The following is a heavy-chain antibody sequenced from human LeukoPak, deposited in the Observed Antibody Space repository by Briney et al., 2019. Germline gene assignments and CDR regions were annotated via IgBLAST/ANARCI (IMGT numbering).Heavy chain of an antibody. D-gene: IGHD6-13*01. Sequence: ASVKVSCKASGGTFSSYAISWVRQAPGQGLEWMGRIIPIFGTANYAQKFQGRVTITADKSTSTAYMELSSLRSEDTAVYYCARDVAAAASFDPWGQGTLVTVSS. CDR1: GGTFSSYA. V-gene: IGHV1-69*06. J-gene: IGHJ5*02. CDR2: IIPIFGTA. CDR3: ARDVAAAASFDP.